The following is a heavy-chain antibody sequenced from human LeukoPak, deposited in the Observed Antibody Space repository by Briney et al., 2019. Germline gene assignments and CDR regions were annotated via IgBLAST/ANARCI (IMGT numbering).Heavy chain of an antibody. CDR2: INPNSGGT. V-gene: IGHV1-2*02. Sequence: ASVKVSCKASGYTFTGYYMHWVRQAPGQGLEWMGWINPNSGGTNYAQKFQGRVTMTRDTSISTAYMELSRLRSDDTAVYYCAGDYLIGNYSYGIWDYWGQGTLVTVSS. J-gene: IGHJ4*02. CDR1: GYTFTGYY. CDR3: AGDYLIGNYSYGIWDY. D-gene: IGHD5-18*01.